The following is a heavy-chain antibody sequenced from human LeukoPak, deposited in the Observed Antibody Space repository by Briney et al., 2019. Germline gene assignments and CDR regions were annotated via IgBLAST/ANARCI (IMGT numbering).Heavy chain of an antibody. V-gene: IGHV3-48*03. J-gene: IGHJ4*02. CDR2: ISTSGSTI. CDR1: GFTFSNYE. CDR3: ARDLGLYCSGGSCGSHYFDY. Sequence: GGSLRLSCAASGFTFSNYEMNWVRQAPGKGLEWASYISTSGSTISYADSVKGRFTISRDNAKNSLYLQMNSLRAEDTAVYYCARDLGLYCSGGSCGSHYFDYWGQGTLVTVSS. D-gene: IGHD2-15*01.